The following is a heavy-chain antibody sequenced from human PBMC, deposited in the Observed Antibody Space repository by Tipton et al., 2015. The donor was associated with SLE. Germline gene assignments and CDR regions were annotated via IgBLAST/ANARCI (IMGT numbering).Heavy chain of an antibody. J-gene: IGHJ2*01. CDR3: ASPGESCSCPSCYDWYFDL. CDR2: IYYSGSA. CDR1: GGSISSYY. Sequence: LRLSCTVSGGSISSYYWSWIRQPPGKGLEWIGHIYYSGSADYNPSLKSRVTISVDTSKNQFSLRLSSVTAADTAVYYCASPGESCSCPSCYDWYFDLWVRGTLVTVSS. D-gene: IGHD2-2*01. V-gene: IGHV4-59*01.